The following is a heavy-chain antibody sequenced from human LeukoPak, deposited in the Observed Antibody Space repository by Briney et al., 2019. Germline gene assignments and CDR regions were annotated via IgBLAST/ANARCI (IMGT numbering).Heavy chain of an antibody. V-gene: IGHV1-2*02. Sequence: ASVTVSCKTSGYPFTSYYIQWLRQAPGQGLEWMGWISFSGVTKYAEKLRGRVTLTRDTSRATAYMELTGLTSDDTAVYYCARDLRLFDYWGQGTLVTVSS. D-gene: IGHD3-3*01. CDR3: ARDLRLFDY. CDR1: GYPFTSYY. CDR2: ISFSGVT. J-gene: IGHJ4*02.